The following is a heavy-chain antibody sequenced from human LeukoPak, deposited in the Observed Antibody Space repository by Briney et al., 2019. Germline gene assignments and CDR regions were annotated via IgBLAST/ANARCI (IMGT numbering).Heavy chain of an antibody. CDR3: AISYYYGSGSYPGDAFDI. CDR1: GGSFSGYY. D-gene: IGHD3-10*01. CDR2: INHSGST. V-gene: IGHV4-34*01. J-gene: IGHJ3*02. Sequence: SETLSLTCAVYGGSFSGYYWSWIRQPPGKGLEWIGEINHSGSTNYNPSLKSRVTISVDTSKNQFSLKLSSVTAADTAVYYCAISYYYGSGSYPGDAFDIWGQGTMVTVSS.